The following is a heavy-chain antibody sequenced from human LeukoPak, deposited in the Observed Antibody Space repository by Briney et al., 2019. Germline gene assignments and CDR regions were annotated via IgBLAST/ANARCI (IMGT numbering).Heavy chain of an antibody. J-gene: IGHJ4*02. Sequence: SVKVSCKASGGTFSSYAISWVRQAPGQGLEWMGGIIPIFGTANYAQKFQGRVTITADKSMSTAYMELSSLRSEDTAVYYCARRAWKNNWNDAGPDYFDYWGQGTLVTVSS. CDR1: GGTFSSYA. V-gene: IGHV1-69*06. CDR2: IIPIFGTA. CDR3: ARRAWKNNWNDAGPDYFDY. D-gene: IGHD1-1*01.